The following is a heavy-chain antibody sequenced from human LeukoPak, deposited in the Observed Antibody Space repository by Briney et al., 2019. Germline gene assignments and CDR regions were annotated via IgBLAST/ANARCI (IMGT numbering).Heavy chain of an antibody. CDR3: ASGTAEDYYMDV. CDR2: ISSSSSTI. J-gene: IGHJ6*03. D-gene: IGHD6-13*01. V-gene: IGHV3-48*01. CDR1: GFTFSSYS. Sequence: GGSLRLSCAASGFTFSSYSMNWVRQASGKGLEWVSYISSSSSTIYYADSVKGRFTISRDNAKNSLYLQMNSLRAEDTAVYYCASGTAEDYYMDVWGKGTTVTVSS.